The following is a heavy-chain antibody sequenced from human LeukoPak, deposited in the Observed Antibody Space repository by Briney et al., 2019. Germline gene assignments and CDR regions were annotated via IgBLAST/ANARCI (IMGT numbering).Heavy chain of an antibody. CDR3: ARDRAGTYFDY. D-gene: IGHD1-1*01. CDR2: INHSGST. V-gene: IGHV4-34*01. J-gene: IGHJ4*02. Sequence: PSETLSLTCAVYGGSFSGYYWSWIRQPPGKGLEWIGEINHSGSTNYNPSLKGRVTISVDTSKNQFSLKLSSVVAADTAVYYCARDRAGTYFDYWGQGILVTVSS. CDR1: GGSFSGYY.